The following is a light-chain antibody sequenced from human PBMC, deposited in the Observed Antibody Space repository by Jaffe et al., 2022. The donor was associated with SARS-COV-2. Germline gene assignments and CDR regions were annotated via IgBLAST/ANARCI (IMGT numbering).Light chain of an antibody. CDR3: QTYDRNLGGLVL. CDR2: GDN. CDR1: SSNIGTGYD. J-gene: IGLJ2*01. V-gene: IGLV1-40*01. Sequence: QSVLTQPPSVSGAPGQSVTISCTGSSSNIGTGYDVHWYQQVPGTAPKLLISGDNNRPSGVPDRFSASKSGTSASLAITGLQAEDEAVYSCQTYDRNLGGLVLFGGGTKLTVL.